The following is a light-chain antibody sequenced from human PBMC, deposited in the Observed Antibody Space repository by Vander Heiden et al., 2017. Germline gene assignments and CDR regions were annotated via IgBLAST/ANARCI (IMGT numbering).Light chain of an antibody. J-gene: IGKJ2*01. Sequence: DIQMTQSPSTLSASVGDRVTITCRAGQSISSWLAWYQHKAGKAPKILIYKASSLESGVPSRFSGSGSGTEFTLTISGLQPDDVATYYCQQYKSYPSFGQGTKLEIK. V-gene: IGKV1-5*03. CDR1: QSISSW. CDR3: QQYKSYPS. CDR2: KAS.